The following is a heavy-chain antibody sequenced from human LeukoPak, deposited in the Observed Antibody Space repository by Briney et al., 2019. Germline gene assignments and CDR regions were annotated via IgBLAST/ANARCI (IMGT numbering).Heavy chain of an antibody. CDR3: ARDGRQTYYDFWSGYYYYYMDV. Sequence: GGSLRLSCAASGFTFSSYAMHWVRQAPGKGLEWVAVISYDGSNKYYADSVKGRFTISRDNSKNTLYLQMNSLRAEDTAVYYCARDGRQTYYDFWSGYYYYYMDVWGKGTTVTVSS. CDR2: ISYDGSNK. D-gene: IGHD3-3*01. V-gene: IGHV3-30-3*01. J-gene: IGHJ6*03. CDR1: GFTFSSYA.